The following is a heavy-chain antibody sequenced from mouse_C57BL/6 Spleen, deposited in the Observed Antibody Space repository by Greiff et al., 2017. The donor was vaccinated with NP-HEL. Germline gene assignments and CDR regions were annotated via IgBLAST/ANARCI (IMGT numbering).Heavy chain of an antibody. CDR1: GYTFTSYW. CDR2: INPSNGGT. CDR3: ARCDSPSRGAMDY. V-gene: IGHV1-53*01. Sequence: VQLQQPGTELVKPGASVKLSCKASGYTFTSYWMHWVKQRPGQGLEWIGNINPSNGGTNYNEKFKSKATLTVDKSSSTAYMQLSSLTSEDSAVYYCARCDSPSRGAMDYWGQGTSVTVSS. D-gene: IGHD2-12*01. J-gene: IGHJ4*01.